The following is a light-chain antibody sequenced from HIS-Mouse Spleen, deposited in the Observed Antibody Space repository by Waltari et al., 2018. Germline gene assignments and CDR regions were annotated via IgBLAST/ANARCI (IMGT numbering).Light chain of an antibody. CDR3: CSYAGSSTWV. CDR1: SSDVGSYNL. Sequence: QSALTQPASVSGSPGQSITISCTGTSSDVGSYNLVSWYQQHPVKAPKLMIYEGSKRPSGVSNRFSGSKSGNTASLTISGIQAEDEADYYCCSYAGSSTWVFGGGTKLTVL. J-gene: IGLJ3*02. V-gene: IGLV2-23*01. CDR2: EGS.